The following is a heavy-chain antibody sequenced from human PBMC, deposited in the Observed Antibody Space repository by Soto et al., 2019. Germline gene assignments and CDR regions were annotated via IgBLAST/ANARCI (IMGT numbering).Heavy chain of an antibody. Sequence: EVQLVESGGGLVQPGGSLRLSCAALGFTLGNYWMHWVRQIPGKGLEWGARIKEDGSEKYYMDSVKGRLTISRDNIQNSLYLQMDSLRAEDTAVYYCVRGSNSAFDIWGQGTMVIVSS. V-gene: IGHV3-7*01. CDR2: IKEDGSEK. CDR3: VRGSNSAFDI. CDR1: GFTLGNYW. J-gene: IGHJ3*02.